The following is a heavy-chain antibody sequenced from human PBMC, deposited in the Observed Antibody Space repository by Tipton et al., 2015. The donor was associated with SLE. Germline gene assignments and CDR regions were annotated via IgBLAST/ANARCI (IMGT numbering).Heavy chain of an antibody. D-gene: IGHD2-21*01. CDR2: IKEDGSEK. Sequence: SLRLSCAASGFRFGSFWMSWVRQAPGKGLEWVANIKEDGSEKSYVDSVKGRFTISRDNAKNSVSLQMSGPTGEDTAIYYCARARPGGGDCYFDFWGQGVLMTVSS. V-gene: IGHV3-7*01. CDR3: ARARPGGGDCYFDF. J-gene: IGHJ4*02. CDR1: GFRFGSFW.